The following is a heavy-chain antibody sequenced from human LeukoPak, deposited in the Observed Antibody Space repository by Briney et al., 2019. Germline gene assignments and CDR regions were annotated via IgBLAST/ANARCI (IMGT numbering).Heavy chain of an antibody. J-gene: IGHJ4*02. Sequence: SETLSLTCTVSGASFSYYYWSRIRQPPGKGLEWIGYIYYSGSTNYNPSLKSRVTMAVDTSKNQLSLKLRYVTAADTAVYYCARGIAAAGLDYWGQGTLVTVSS. D-gene: IGHD6-13*01. CDR2: IYYSGST. CDR3: ARGIAAAGLDY. CDR1: GASFSYYY. V-gene: IGHV4-59*01.